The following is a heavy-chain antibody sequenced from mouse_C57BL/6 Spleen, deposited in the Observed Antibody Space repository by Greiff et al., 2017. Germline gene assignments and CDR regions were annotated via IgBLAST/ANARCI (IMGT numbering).Heavy chain of an antibody. CDR2: IYPGSGST. V-gene: IGHV1-55*01. CDR3: ARGDYGSSYRFAY. Sequence: QVQLQQPGAELVKPGASVKMSCKASGYTFTSSWITWVKQRPGQGLEWIGDIYPGSGSTNYNEKFKSKATLTVDTSSSTAYMQLSSLTSEDSAVYYCARGDYGSSYRFAYWGQGTLVTVSA. J-gene: IGHJ3*01. CDR1: GYTFTSSW. D-gene: IGHD1-1*01.